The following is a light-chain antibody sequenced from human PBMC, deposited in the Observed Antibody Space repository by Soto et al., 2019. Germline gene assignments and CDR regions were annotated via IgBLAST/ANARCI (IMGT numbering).Light chain of an antibody. Sequence: QSALTQPASVSGSPGQSITISCTGTSSDVGGYDYVSWYQQHPGKAPKLMISDVTKRPSGVPDRFSGSKSGNTASLTISGLQAEDEADYYCCSYAGYYTHYVFGTGTKLTVL. CDR3: CSYAGYYTHYV. CDR2: DVT. J-gene: IGLJ1*01. CDR1: SSDVGGYDY. V-gene: IGLV2-11*01.